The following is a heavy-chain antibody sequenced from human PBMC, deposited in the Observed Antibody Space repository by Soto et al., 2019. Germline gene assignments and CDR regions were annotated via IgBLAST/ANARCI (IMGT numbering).Heavy chain of an antibody. CDR3: SRDQLYYNDISGRPLNAFDV. V-gene: IGHV1-18*01. CDR2: ISAYNGNT. J-gene: IGHJ3*01. Sequence: ASVKVSCKASGYTFTSYGISWVRQAPGQGLEWMLWISAYNGNTNYAQKFQGRVTMTTDTSASTAFLELSSLRSEDTAVYYCSRDQLYYNDISGRPLNAFDVWGQGTMVTVSS. CDR1: GYTFTSYG. D-gene: IGHD3-22*01.